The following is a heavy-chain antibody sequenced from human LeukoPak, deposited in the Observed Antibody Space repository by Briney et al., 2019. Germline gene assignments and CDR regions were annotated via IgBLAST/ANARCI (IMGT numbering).Heavy chain of an antibody. J-gene: IGHJ2*01. V-gene: IGHV4-39*07. Sequence: SETLSLTCTVSGGSIRSSYYYWGWIRQPPGKGLEWIGSIYYSGSTKYNPSLKSRVTISVDMSKNQFSLKLSSATAADTAVYYCARVPLPGIAAAAPNWYSDLWGRGTLVTVSS. CDR2: IYYSGST. D-gene: IGHD6-13*01. CDR3: ARVPLPGIAAAAPNWYSDL. CDR1: GGSIRSSYYY.